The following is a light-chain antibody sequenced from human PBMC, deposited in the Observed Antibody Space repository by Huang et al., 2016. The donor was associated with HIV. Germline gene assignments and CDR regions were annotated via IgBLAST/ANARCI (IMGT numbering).Light chain of an antibody. V-gene: IGKV1-33*01. J-gene: IGKJ1*01. Sequence: DIQMTQSPSSLSASVGDRVTITYQASQDIAKYLNWYQQKPGQAPKLLIYDASTLETGVPSRFSGSAAGTDFTFTISSLQPEDIATYYCQQYDSLPPWTFGQGTRVEIK. CDR2: DAS. CDR1: QDIAKY. CDR3: QQYDSLPPWT.